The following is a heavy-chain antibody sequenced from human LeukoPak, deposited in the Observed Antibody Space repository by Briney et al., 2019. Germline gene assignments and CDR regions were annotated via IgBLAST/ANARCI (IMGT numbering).Heavy chain of an antibody. CDR1: GFTFSSYD. Sequence: SGGALRLSCAASGFTFSSYDMTWVRQAPGRGLEWVSSIRPSGDNTYHGDSVKGRFTISRDNSKNTVYLQMNNMRVDDTAVYYCARVAGWHWFDPWGQGTLVTVSS. D-gene: IGHD6-19*01. CDR2: IRPSGDNT. J-gene: IGHJ5*02. V-gene: IGHV3-23*01. CDR3: ARVAGWHWFDP.